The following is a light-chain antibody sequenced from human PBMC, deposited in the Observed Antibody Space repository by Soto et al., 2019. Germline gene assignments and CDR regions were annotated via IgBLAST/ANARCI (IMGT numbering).Light chain of an antibody. CDR2: DAS. J-gene: IGKJ1*01. CDR1: QTISSW. Sequence: DLPMTQSPSTLSGSVGDRVTLTCRASQTISSWLAWYQQKPGKAPKLLIYDASTLESGVPSRFSGSESGTEFTLTISSLQPDDSATYYCQQYDSYSTFGQGTKVDIK. CDR3: QQYDSYST. V-gene: IGKV1-5*01.